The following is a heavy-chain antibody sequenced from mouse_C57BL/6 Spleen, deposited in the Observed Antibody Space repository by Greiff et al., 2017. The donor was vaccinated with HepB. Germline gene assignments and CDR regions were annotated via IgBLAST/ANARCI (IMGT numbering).Heavy chain of an antibody. V-gene: IGHV2-5*01. D-gene: IGHD1-1*01. CDR1: GFSLTSYG. CDR2: IWRGGST. J-gene: IGHJ4*01. CDR3: VPYYGSPMDY. Sequence: VKVVESGPGLVQPSQSLSITCTVSGFSLTSYGVHWVRQSPGKGLEWLGVIWRGGSTDYNAAFMSRLSITKDNSKSQVFFKMNSLQADDTAIYYCVPYYGSPMDYWGQGTSVTVSS.